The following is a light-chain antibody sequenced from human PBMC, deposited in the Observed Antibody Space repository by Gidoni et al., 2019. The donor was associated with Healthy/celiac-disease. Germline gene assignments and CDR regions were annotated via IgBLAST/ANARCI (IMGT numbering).Light chain of an antibody. Sequence: SYELTQLPSVSVSPGQTASITCSGDKLGDKYACWYQQKQGQSPVLVIYQDSKRPSGIPERFSGSNSGNTATLTISGTQAMDEADYYCQAWDSSVVFGGGTKLTVL. CDR2: QDS. J-gene: IGLJ2*01. V-gene: IGLV3-1*01. CDR3: QAWDSSVV. CDR1: KLGDKY.